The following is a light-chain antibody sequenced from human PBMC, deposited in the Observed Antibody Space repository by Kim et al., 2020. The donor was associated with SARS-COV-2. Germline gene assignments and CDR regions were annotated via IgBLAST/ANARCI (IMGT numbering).Light chain of an antibody. CDR1: SANIGAGYD. J-gene: IGLJ2*01. Sequence: VTISCPGGSANIGAGYDVQWYQQLPGTAPKLLIYGNSNRPSGVPDRFSGSKSGTSASLAITGLQAEDEADYYCQSYDSSLSAHVVFGGGTQLTVL. V-gene: IGLV1-40*01. CDR3: QSYDSSLSAHVV. CDR2: GNS.